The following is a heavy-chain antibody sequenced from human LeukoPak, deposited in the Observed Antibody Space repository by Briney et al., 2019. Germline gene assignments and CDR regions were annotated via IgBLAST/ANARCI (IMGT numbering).Heavy chain of an antibody. CDR1: GGSFSGYY. CDR2: INHSGST. CDR3: ARGRYCSGGSCSFDP. D-gene: IGHD2-15*01. V-gene: IGHV4-34*01. Sequence: SETLSLTCAVYGGSFSGYYWSWIRQPPGKGLEWIGEINHSGSTNYNPSLKSRVTISVDTSKNQFSLKLSSVTAADTAVYYCARGRYCSGGSCSFDPWGQGTLVAVSS. J-gene: IGHJ5*02.